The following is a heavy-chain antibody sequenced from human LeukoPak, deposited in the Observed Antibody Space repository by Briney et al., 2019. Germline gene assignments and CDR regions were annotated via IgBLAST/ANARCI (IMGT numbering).Heavy chain of an antibody. D-gene: IGHD3-3*01. CDR1: GYTFTSYY. J-gene: IGHJ4*02. Sequence: ASVKVSCKASGYTFTSYYMHWVRQAPGQGLEWMGIINPSGGSTSYAQKFQGRVTMTRDTSTSTVYMELSSLRSADTAVYYCARGGCYDFWSGYCFDYWSQGTLVTVSS. CDR2: INPSGGST. CDR3: ARGGCYDFWSGYCFDY. V-gene: IGHV1-46*03.